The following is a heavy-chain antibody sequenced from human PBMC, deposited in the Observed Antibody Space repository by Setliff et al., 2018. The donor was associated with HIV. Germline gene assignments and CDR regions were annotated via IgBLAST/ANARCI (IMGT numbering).Heavy chain of an antibody. Sequence: SETLSLTCSVSGDSISRSRYYWGWIRQPPGKGLEWIGSIYHSGSTYYNPSLQSRVTISIDMSKNHFSLNLKSVTAADTAIYYCARGLTAPAAAGSWGQGMLVTVSS. CDR1: GDSISRSRYY. D-gene: IGHD6-13*01. J-gene: IGHJ5*02. V-gene: IGHV4-39*02. CDR3: ARGLTAPAAAGS. CDR2: IYHSGST.